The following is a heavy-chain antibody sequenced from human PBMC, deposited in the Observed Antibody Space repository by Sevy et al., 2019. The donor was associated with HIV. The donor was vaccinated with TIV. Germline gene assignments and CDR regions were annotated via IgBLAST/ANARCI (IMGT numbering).Heavy chain of an antibody. Sequence: GGSLRLSCAASGFTFSSYWMSWVRQAPGKGLEWVANIKQDGSEKYYVDSVKGRFTISRDNAKNSLYLQMNSLRAEDTAVYYCARDREFGELSFPIYYYYGMDVWGQGTTVTVSS. V-gene: IGHV3-7*01. CDR2: IKQDGSEK. J-gene: IGHJ6*02. D-gene: IGHD3-10*01. CDR3: ARDREFGELSFPIYYYYGMDV. CDR1: GFTFSSYW.